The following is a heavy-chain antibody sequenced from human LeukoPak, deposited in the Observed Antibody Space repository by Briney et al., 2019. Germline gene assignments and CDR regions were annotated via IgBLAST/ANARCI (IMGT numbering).Heavy chain of an antibody. V-gene: IGHV1-18*01. CDR2: ISAYNGNT. CDR3: ARDDSSRTLPIY. J-gene: IGHJ4*02. CDR1: GYTFTSCG. Sequence: ASVKVSCKASGYTFTSCGISWVRQAPEQGLEWMGWISAYNGNTNYAQKLQGRVTMTTDTSTSTAYMELRSLRSDDTAVYYCARDDSSRTLPIYWGQGTLVTVSS. D-gene: IGHD3-22*01.